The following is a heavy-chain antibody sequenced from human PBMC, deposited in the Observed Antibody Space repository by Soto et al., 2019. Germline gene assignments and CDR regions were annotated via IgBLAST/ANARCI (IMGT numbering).Heavy chain of an antibody. CDR2: IWYDGSNK. D-gene: IGHD6-6*01. V-gene: IGHV3-33*01. CDR3: ARDRLLRESSCYYDYGMDV. J-gene: IGHJ6*02. Sequence: GGSLRLSCAASGFTFSSYGMHWVRQAPGKGLEWVAVIWYDGSNKYYADSVKGRFTISRDNSKNTLYLQMNSLRAEDTAVYYCARDRLLRESSCYYDYGMDVWGQGTTVTVPS. CDR1: GFTFSSYG.